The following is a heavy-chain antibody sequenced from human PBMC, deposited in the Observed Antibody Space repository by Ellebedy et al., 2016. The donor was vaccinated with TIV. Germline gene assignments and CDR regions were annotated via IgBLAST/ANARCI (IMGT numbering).Heavy chain of an antibody. V-gene: IGHV4-61*10. CDR1: GGSISSGSYY. CDR2: INDSGNT. Sequence: SETLSLTXTVSGGSISSGSYYWSWIRQPAGKGLEWIGEINDSGNTNYNPSLKSRVTILVDTSKNQFSLKLSSVTAADTAVYYCARHRIGTAASWFGPWGQGTLVTVSS. D-gene: IGHD6-13*01. CDR3: ARHRIGTAASWFGP. J-gene: IGHJ5*01.